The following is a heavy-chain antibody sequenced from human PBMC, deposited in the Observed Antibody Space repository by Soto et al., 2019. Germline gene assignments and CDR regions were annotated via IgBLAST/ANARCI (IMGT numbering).Heavy chain of an antibody. Sequence: SETLSLTWTVYGGSISSYDWSWIRQPRGKGLEWIGYIYYSGSTHYNPSLKSRVTISVDTSKNQFSLKLSSVTAADTAVYYCARHAPYCSSTSHCAYGMDVWGQGTTVTVSS. CDR1: GGSISSYD. J-gene: IGHJ6*02. D-gene: IGHD2-2*01. CDR3: ARHAPYCSSTSHCAYGMDV. V-gene: IGHV4-59*08. CDR2: IYYSGST.